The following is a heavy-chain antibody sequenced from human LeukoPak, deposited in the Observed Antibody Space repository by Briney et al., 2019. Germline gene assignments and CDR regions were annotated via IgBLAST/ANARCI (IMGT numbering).Heavy chain of an antibody. CDR3: TKDWSADY. CDR2: ISAEGGER. Sequence: GGSLRLSCTASGVTFRDDAMTWGGQAPGKGVEWGSAISAEGGERKYAGSVKGGATISRENSKNTLFLQMNSLRVGDTAIYYCTKDWSADYWGQGTLVTVSS. V-gene: IGHV3-23*01. J-gene: IGHJ4*02. CDR1: GVTFRDDA.